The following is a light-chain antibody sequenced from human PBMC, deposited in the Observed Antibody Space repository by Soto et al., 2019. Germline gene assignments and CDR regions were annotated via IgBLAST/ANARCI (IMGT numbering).Light chain of an antibody. CDR1: QSVASN. CDR2: GVS. V-gene: IGKV3-15*01. Sequence: IVMTQSPATMSVSLGETATLCYRASQSVASNLAWYQQKPGQPPRLLIYGVSTRATGVPARFSGSGSETDFSLTISSLQIEDFALYYCQQSNNWPPLTFGGGTKVDIK. J-gene: IGKJ4*01. CDR3: QQSNNWPPLT.